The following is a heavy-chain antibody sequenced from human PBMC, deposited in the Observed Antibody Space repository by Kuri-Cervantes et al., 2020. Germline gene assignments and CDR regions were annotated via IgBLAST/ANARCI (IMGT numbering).Heavy chain of an antibody. CDR3: ARGQGRLYDFWSGSLFDH. CDR1: GYTFTGYY. V-gene: IGHV1-2*02. D-gene: IGHD3-3*01. Sequence: ASVKVSCKASGYTFTGYYMHWVRQAPGQGLEWMGWINPNSGGTNYAQKFQGRVTMTRDTSIRTAYMELSRLRSDDTAVYYCARGQGRLYDFWSGSLFDHWGQGTLVTVSS. CDR2: INPNSGGT. J-gene: IGHJ4*02.